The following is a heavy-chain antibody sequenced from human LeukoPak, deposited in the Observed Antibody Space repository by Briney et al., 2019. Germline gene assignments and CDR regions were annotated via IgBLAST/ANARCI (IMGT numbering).Heavy chain of an antibody. CDR2: INPNSGGT. CDR3: ARNDVGPLDH. V-gene: IGHV1-2*02. D-gene: IGHD2-15*01. J-gene: IGHJ5*02. CDR1: GYTFTGYY. Sequence: ASVKVSCKASGYTFTGYYIHWVRQAPGQGLEWMGWINPNSGGTKYAQKFQGRVTMTRDTSISTAYMEVSRLRFDDTAVYYCARNDVGPLDHWGQGTLVTVSS.